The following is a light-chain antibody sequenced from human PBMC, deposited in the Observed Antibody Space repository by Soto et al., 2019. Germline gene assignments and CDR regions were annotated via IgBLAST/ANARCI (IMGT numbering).Light chain of an antibody. V-gene: IGKV3-15*01. J-gene: IGKJ4*01. CDR1: QSVSHN. CDR3: QPYNIWPLT. CDR2: NVS. Sequence: EIVVKQSPATLSVSPGGRATLSCRASQSVSHNFGWYQQKPGQAPGLFIYNVSTRVTGVPARFSGSGSETEFTLTINSLQSEDFAIYYCQPYNIWPLTFGGVTKADVK.